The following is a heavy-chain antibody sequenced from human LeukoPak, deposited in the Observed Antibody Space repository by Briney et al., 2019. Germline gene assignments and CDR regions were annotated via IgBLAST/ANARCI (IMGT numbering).Heavy chain of an antibody. CDR3: ARDPWGELGGYFDY. Sequence: GGSLRLSCAASGFTFSSYGMHWVRQAPGKGLEWVAVIWYDGSNKYYADSVKGRFTISRDNSKNTLYLQMNSLRAEDTAVYYCARDPWGELGGYFDYWGQGTLVTVSS. J-gene: IGHJ4*02. D-gene: IGHD3-16*01. CDR1: GFTFSSYG. CDR2: IWYDGSNK. V-gene: IGHV3-33*01.